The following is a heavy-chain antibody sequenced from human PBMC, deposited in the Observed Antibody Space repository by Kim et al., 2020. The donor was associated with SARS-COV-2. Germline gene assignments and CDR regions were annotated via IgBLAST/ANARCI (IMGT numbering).Heavy chain of an antibody. CDR2: ITGNGGTT. Sequence: GGSLRLSCAASGFTFSSYAMSWVRQAPGKGLEWVSAITGNGGTTYYADSVKGRFTIFRDNPKDTFYLQMNNLRAEDTAVYSCAKTPGGYTYGRFYFDSWGQGTRVTVSS. CDR1: GFTFSSYA. CDR3: AKTPGGYTYGRFYFDS. D-gene: IGHD5-18*01. J-gene: IGHJ4*02. V-gene: IGHV3-23*01.